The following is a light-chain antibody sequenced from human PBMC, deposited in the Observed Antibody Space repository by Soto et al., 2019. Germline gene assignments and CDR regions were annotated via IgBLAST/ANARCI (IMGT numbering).Light chain of an antibody. V-gene: IGKV1-13*02. CDR3: QQYNTFWT. CDR2: DAS. CDR1: QGIRND. Sequence: AIQMTQSPSAVSASVGDRVTSTCRASQGIRNDLGWYQQKPGKAPKLLIYDASSLESGVPSRVSGSGSGTEFTLTISSLQPDDFATYYCQQYNTFWTFGPGTKVDI. J-gene: IGKJ1*01.